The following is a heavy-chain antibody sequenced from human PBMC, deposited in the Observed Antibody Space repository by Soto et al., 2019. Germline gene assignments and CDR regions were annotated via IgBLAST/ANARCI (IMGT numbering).Heavy chain of an antibody. CDR3: TTSISGLVTGH. D-gene: IGHD3-3*01. Sequence: EVQLVESGGGLVQPGGSLRLSCAASGFTFSNAWMNWVRQAPGKGLEWVGRIRSNADGGTADYAAPVKGRFTFSRDDSQNTLFLQMNSLKTEDTAVYFCTTSISGLVTGHWGQGTLVTVSS. V-gene: IGHV3-15*07. CDR1: GFTFSNAW. CDR2: IRSNADGGTA. J-gene: IGHJ4*02.